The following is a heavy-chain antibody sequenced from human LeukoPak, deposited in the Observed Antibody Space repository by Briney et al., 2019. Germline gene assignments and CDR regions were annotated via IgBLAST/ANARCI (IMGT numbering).Heavy chain of an antibody. CDR3: ARRSDTAMAPFDY. J-gene: IGHJ4*02. Sequence: GESLQISCKGSGYSFTSYWIGWVRQMPGKGLEWMGIIYPGDSDTRYSPSFQGQVTIPADKSISTAYLQWSSLKASDTAMYYCARRSDTAMAPFDYWGQGTLVTVSS. D-gene: IGHD5-18*01. CDR1: GYSFTSYW. V-gene: IGHV5-51*01. CDR2: IYPGDSDT.